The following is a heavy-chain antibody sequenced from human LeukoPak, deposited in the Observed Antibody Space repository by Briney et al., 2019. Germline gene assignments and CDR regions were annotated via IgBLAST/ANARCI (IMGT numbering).Heavy chain of an antibody. Sequence: GGSLRLSXAASGFTFSSYWMSWVSQAPGKGLEWVANRKQDGSEKYYVDSVKGRFTISRDNAKNSLYLQMNSLRAEDTAVYYCARAGYCTSTSCYYYYYYMDVWGKGTTVTVSS. CDR1: GFTFSSYW. J-gene: IGHJ6*03. D-gene: IGHD2-2*01. V-gene: IGHV3-7*01. CDR3: ARAGYCTSTSCYYYYYYMDV. CDR2: RKQDGSEK.